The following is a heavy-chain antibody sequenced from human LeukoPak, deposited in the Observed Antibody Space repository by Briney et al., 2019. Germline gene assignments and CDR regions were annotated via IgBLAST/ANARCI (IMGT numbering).Heavy chain of an antibody. Sequence: SETLSLTCAVYGGSFSGYSWSWIRQPPGKGLEWIGVINHSGSTNYNPFLKSRVTISVDTSKNQFSLKLSSVTAADTAVYYCAAQYYAYVWGSYRFQYYWGQGTLVTVSS. CDR3: AAQYYAYVWGSYRFQYY. D-gene: IGHD3-16*02. CDR1: GGSFSGYS. CDR2: INHSGST. V-gene: IGHV4-34*01. J-gene: IGHJ4*02.